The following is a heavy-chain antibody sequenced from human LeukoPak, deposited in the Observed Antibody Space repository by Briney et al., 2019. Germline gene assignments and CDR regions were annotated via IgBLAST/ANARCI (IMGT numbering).Heavy chain of an antibody. CDR2: IYYSGST. D-gene: IGHD6-19*01. V-gene: IGHV4-39*01. CDR1: GGSISSSNYY. Sequence: PSETLSLTCTVAGGSISSSNYYWGWIRLPPGKGLEWIGSIYYSGSTYYNPSLKSRVTISVDTSKNQFSLKLSSVTAADAAVYYFCGWGKGEADDTWFDPWGKGTRVTVSS. CDR3: CGWGKGEADDTWFDP. J-gene: IGHJ5*02.